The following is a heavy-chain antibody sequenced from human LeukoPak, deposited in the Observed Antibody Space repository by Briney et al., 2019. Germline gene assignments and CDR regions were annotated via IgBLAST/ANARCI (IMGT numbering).Heavy chain of an antibody. J-gene: IGHJ5*02. CDR3: ARATNDGPIFWGSNNWFDP. Sequence: SQTLSLTCAVSGGSISSGGYSWSWIRQPPGKGLEWIGYIYHSGSTYYNPSLKSRVTISVDTSKNQFSLKLSSVTAADTAVYYCARATNDGPIFWGSNNWFDPWGQGTLVTVSS. CDR1: GGSISSGGYS. D-gene: IGHD3-16*01. CDR2: IYHSGST. V-gene: IGHV4-30-2*01.